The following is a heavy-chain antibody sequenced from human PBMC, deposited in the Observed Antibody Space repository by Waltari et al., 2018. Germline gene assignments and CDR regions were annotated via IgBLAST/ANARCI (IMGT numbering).Heavy chain of an antibody. CDR3: AREGGRWPTSPMRGSYPAVAPGDY. Sequence: SSYSMNWVRQAPGKGLEWVSSISSSSSYISYADSGKGRFTISRDNAKNSRYLQMNSRRAEDTAVYYCAREGGRWPTSPMRGSYPAVAPGDYWGQGTLVTVSS. D-gene: IGHD1-26*01. CDR1: SSYS. V-gene: IGHV3-21*01. J-gene: IGHJ4*02. CDR2: ISSSSSYI.